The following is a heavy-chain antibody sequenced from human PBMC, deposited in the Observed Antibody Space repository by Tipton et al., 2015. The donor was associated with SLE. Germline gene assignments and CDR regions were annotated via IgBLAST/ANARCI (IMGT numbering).Heavy chain of an antibody. CDR3: ARAATSLAAFDI. CDR2: IYYSGST. D-gene: IGHD1-26*01. Sequence: WVRQAPGKGREWVGSIYYSGSTYYNPSLKSRVTMSVDTSKNQFSLKLSSVTAADTAVYYCARAATSLAAFDIWGQGTMVTVSS. V-gene: IGHV4-39*07. J-gene: IGHJ3*02.